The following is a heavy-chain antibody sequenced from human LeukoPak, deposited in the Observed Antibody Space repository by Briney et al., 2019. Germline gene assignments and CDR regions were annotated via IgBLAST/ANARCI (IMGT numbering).Heavy chain of an antibody. CDR1: GFTFSSYG. V-gene: IGHV3-33*01. CDR2: LWYDGSNK. Sequence: PGRSLRLSCAASGFTFSSYGMHWVRQAPGKGLEWVAVLWYDGSNKDYADSVKGRFTISRDNSKNTLYLQMNSLRAEDTAVYYCASARGSGGLDAFDIWGQGTMVTVSS. J-gene: IGHJ3*02. CDR3: ASARGSGGLDAFDI. D-gene: IGHD2-15*01.